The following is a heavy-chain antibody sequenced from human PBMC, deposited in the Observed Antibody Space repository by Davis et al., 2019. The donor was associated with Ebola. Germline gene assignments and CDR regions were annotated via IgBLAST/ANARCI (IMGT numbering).Heavy chain of an antibody. CDR3: AREAGGGAFDI. CDR1: GGSISSGGYY. J-gene: IGHJ3*02. Sequence: SETLSLTCSVAGGSISSGGYYWNWNRQHPGEGLEWIGIIYYSGTTHYNPSLKSRVIISRDTSKNQFSLKLSSVTAADTAVYYCAREAGGGAFDIWGQGTMITVSS. D-gene: IGHD3-16*01. CDR2: IYYSGTT. V-gene: IGHV4-31*03.